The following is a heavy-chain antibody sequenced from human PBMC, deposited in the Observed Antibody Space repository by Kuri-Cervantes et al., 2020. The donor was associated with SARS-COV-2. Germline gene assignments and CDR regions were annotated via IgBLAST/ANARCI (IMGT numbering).Heavy chain of an antibody. D-gene: IGHD4-17*01. V-gene: IGHV1-18*01. Sequence: ASVKVSCKASGYTFTSYAMNWVRQAPGQGLEWMGWISAYNGNTNYAQKLQGRVTMTTDTSTSTAYMELRSLRSDDTAVYYCARDPTVTTLEFWGQGTLVTVSS. CDR2: ISAYNGNT. CDR1: GYTFTSYA. J-gene: IGHJ4*02. CDR3: ARDPTVTTLEF.